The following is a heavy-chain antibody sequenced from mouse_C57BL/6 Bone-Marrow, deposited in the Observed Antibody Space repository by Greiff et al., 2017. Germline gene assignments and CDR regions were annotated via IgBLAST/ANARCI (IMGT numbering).Heavy chain of an antibody. CDR3: ARWSYYDYFYAMDY. J-gene: IGHJ4*01. D-gene: IGHD2-4*01. Sequence: EVKLMESGPGLAKPSQTLSLTCSVTGYSITSDYWNWIRTFPGNKLEYMGYISYSGSTYYNPSLKSRISITRDTSKNQYYLQLNSVTTEDTATYYCARWSYYDYFYAMDYWGQGTSVTVSS. V-gene: IGHV3-8*01. CDR1: GYSITSDY. CDR2: ISYSGST.